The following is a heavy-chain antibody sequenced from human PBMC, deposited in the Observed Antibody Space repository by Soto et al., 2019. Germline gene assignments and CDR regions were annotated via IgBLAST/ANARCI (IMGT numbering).Heavy chain of an antibody. V-gene: IGHV4-4*02. J-gene: IGHJ5*02. Sequence: SETLSLTCAVSGGSISSSNWWSWVRQPPGKGLEWIGEIYHSGSTNYNPSLKSRVTISVDKSKNQFSLKLSSVTAADTAVYYCARDRESMAARLSQQNWFDPWGQGTLVTVSS. D-gene: IGHD6-6*01. CDR3: ARDRESMAARLSQQNWFDP. CDR2: IYHSGST. CDR1: GGSISSSNW.